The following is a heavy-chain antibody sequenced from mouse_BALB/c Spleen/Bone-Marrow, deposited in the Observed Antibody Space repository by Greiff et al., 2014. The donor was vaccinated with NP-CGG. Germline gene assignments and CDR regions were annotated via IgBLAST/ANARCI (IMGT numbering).Heavy chain of an antibody. CDR1: GFSLTNYG. CDR2: IWAGGST. CDR3: AREGGTGFAS. D-gene: IGHD4-1*01. J-gene: IGHJ3*01. Sequence: QVQLKESGPGLVAPSQSLSITCTVSGFSLTNYGVHWARQPPGKGLEWLGVIWAGGSTNYNSALMSRLSISKDNSKSQVFLQMNSLQTDDTAMYYCAREGGTGFASWGQGTLVSVSA. V-gene: IGHV2-9*02.